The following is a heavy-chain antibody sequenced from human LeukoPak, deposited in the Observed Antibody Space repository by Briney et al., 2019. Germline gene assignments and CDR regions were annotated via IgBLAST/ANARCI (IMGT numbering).Heavy chain of an antibody. Sequence: GASVKVSCKASGYTFTSYYMHWVRQAPGQGLEWMGIINPSGGSTSYAQKFQGRVTMTRDTSTSTVYMELSSLRSEDTAMYYCARSGCSYGRLDYWGQGTLVTVSS. D-gene: IGHD5-18*01. J-gene: IGHJ4*02. V-gene: IGHV1-46*01. CDR2: INPSGGST. CDR1: GYTFTSYY. CDR3: ARSGCSYGRLDY.